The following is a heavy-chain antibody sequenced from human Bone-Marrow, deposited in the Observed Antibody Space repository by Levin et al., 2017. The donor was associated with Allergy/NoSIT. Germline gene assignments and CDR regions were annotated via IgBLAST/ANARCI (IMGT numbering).Heavy chain of an antibody. D-gene: IGHD2-15*01. CDR3: ARGLCSGGSCHNLDS. CDR1: GFGVSNNF. Sequence: PGGSLRLSRAASGFGVSNNFMNWVRQAPGKGLEWVSVIFSAGTTYYADSVQGRFTISKDNSKNTLYLQMNRLRPDDTAMYYCARGLCSGGSCHNLDSWGRGTLVVVSA. V-gene: IGHV3-66*02. CDR2: IFSAGTT. J-gene: IGHJ4*02.